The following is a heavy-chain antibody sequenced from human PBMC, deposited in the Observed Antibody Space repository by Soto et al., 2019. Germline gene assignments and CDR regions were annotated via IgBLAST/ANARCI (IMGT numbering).Heavy chain of an antibody. V-gene: IGHV3-23*01. CDR1: GFTFSNYA. J-gene: IGHJ5*02. Sequence: EVQLLESGGGLVQPGGSLRLSCVASGFTFSNYAVSWVRQAPGKGLEWVSAISGSGNSTYYADSVKGRFTISRANSKNTLYLQMNSRRAKDTSVYYCAKGLPFGPWGQGTLVTV. CDR3: AKGLPFGP. D-gene: IGHD3-16*01. CDR2: ISGSGNST.